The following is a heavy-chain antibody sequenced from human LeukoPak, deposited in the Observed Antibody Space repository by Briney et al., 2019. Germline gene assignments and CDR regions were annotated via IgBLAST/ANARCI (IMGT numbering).Heavy chain of an antibody. CDR2: INHSGST. V-gene: IGHV4-34*01. CDR1: GGSFSGYY. D-gene: IGHD4-4*01. Sequence: PSETLSLTCAVYGGSFSGYYWSWIRQPPGKGLEWIGEINHSGSTNCNPSLKSRVTISVDTSKNQVSLKLSSVTAADTAVYYCARGTRYSNYYYYYGMDVWGQGTTVTVSS. J-gene: IGHJ6*02. CDR3: ARGTRYSNYYYYYGMDV.